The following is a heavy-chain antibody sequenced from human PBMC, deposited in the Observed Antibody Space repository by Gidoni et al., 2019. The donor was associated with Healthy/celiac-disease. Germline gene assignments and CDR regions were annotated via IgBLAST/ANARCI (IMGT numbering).Heavy chain of an antibody. Sequence: EVQLVESGGGLVQPGRSLRLSCAASGFTFDDYAMHWVRQAPGKGLEWVSGISWNSGSIGYADSVKGRFTISRDNAKNSLYLQMNSLRAEDTALYYCAKSGGGYRQIYYYYYGMDVWGQGTTVTVSS. CDR1: GFTFDDYA. V-gene: IGHV3-9*01. CDR3: AKSGGGYRQIYYYYYGMDV. D-gene: IGHD2-15*01. CDR2: ISWNSGSI. J-gene: IGHJ6*02.